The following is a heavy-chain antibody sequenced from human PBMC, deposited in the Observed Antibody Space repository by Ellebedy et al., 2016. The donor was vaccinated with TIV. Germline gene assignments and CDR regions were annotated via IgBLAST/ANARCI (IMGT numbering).Heavy chain of an antibody. CDR3: ARAPGVVTAKRTLDY. CDR2: INHSGST. Sequence: MPSETLSLTCTVSDYSISSGYYWSWIRQPPGKGLEWIGEINHSGSTNYNPSLKSRVTISVDTSKNQFSLKLSSVTAADTAVYYCARAPGVVTAKRTLDYWGQGTLVTVSS. J-gene: IGHJ4*02. V-gene: IGHV4-38-2*02. D-gene: IGHD2-21*02. CDR1: DYSISSGYY.